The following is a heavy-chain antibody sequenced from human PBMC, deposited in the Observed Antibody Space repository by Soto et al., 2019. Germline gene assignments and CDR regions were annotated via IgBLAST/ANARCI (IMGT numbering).Heavy chain of an antibody. CDR3: AKPKLELRGDYFDY. Sequence: EVRLLESGGGLEQPGGSLKLSCAASGFTFSSYAMSWVRQAPGKGLVWVSTISAGGGNTYYADSVRGRFTISRDSSKNTLYLQMNSLTAEDTAVYYCAKPKLELRGDYFDYWGQGTLVTVSS. J-gene: IGHJ4*02. D-gene: IGHD1-7*01. V-gene: IGHV3-23*01. CDR1: GFTFSSYA. CDR2: ISAGGGNT.